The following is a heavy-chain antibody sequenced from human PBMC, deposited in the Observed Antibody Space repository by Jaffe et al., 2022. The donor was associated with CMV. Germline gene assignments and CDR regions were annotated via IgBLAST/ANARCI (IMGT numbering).Heavy chain of an antibody. CDR2: IKQDGSEK. V-gene: IGHV3-7*01. D-gene: IGHD5-18*01. J-gene: IGHJ4*02. Sequence: EVQLVESGGGLVQPGGSLRLSCAASGFTFSSYWMSWVRQAPGKGLEWVANIKQDGSEKYYVDSVKGRFTISRDNAKNSLYLQMNSLRAEDTAVYYCARDLNSYGYGKMSLNWGQGTLVTVSS. CDR1: GFTFSSYW. CDR3: ARDLNSYGYGKMSLN.